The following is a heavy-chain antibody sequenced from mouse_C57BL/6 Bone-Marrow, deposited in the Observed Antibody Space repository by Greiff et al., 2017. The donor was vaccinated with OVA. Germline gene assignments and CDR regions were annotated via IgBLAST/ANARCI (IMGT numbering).Heavy chain of an antibody. J-gene: IGHJ2*01. CDR2: IDPSDSYT. Sequence: QVQLQQPGAELVMPGASVKLSCKASGYTFTSYWMHWVKQRPGQGLEWIGEIDPSDSYTNYNQKFKGKSTLTVDKSSSTAYMQLSSLTSEDSAVYYCAREDGYYYFDYWGQGTTLTVSS. CDR1: GYTFTSYW. V-gene: IGHV1-69*01. CDR3: AREDGYYYFDY. D-gene: IGHD2-3*01.